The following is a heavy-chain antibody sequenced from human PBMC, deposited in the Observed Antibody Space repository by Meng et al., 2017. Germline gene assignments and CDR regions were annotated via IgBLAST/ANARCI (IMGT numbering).Heavy chain of an antibody. D-gene: IGHD3-10*01. CDR1: GGSISSYY. J-gene: IGHJ5*02. V-gene: IGHV4-59*12. Sequence: SETLSLTCTVSGGSISSYYWSWIRQPPGKGLEWIGYIYYSGSTNYNPPLKSRVTISVDTSKNQFSLKLSSVTAADTAVYYCARGGLLWFGELLHAYDRWFDPWGQGTLVTVSS. CDR3: ARGGLLWFGELLHAYDRWFDP. CDR2: IYYSGST.